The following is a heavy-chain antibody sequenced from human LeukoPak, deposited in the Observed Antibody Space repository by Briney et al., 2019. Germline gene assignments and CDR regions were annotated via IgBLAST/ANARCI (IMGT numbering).Heavy chain of an antibody. D-gene: IGHD4-11*01. CDR3: ARGHDYSDYGGY. V-gene: IGHV3-21*01. Sequence: GSLRLSCAASGFPFSSYSMNWVRQAPGKGLEWVSSISSSSSYIYYADSVKGRFTISRDNAKNSLYLQMNSLRAEDTAVYYCARGHDYSDYGGYWGQGTLVTVSS. J-gene: IGHJ4*02. CDR1: GFPFSSYS. CDR2: ISSSSSYI.